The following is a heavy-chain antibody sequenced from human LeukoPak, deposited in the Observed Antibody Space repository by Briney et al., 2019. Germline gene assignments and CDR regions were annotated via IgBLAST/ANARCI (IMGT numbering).Heavy chain of an antibody. CDR3: ARDRSYGHYFDY. Sequence: GASLRLSCAASGFTFSNYAMHWVRQAPGKGLEWVAVISYDGSNKYYADSVKGRFTISRDNSKNTLYLQMNSLRAEDTAVYYCARDRSYGHYFDYWGQGTLVTVSS. CDR1: GFTFSNYA. J-gene: IGHJ4*02. V-gene: IGHV3-30-3*01. D-gene: IGHD5-18*01. CDR2: ISYDGSNK.